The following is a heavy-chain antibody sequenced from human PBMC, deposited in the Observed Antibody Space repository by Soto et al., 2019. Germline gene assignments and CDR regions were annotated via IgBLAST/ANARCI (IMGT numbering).Heavy chain of an antibody. V-gene: IGHV1-18*01. Sequence: GASVKPSCKACGDTFTSYGISWVRQAPGQGLEWMGWISAYNGNTNYAQKLQGRVTMTTDTSTSTAYMELRSLRSDDTAVYYCARTRQWLDPFDYWGQGTLVTVSS. CDR1: GDTFTSYG. CDR2: ISAYNGNT. CDR3: ARTRQWLDPFDY. D-gene: IGHD6-19*01. J-gene: IGHJ4*02.